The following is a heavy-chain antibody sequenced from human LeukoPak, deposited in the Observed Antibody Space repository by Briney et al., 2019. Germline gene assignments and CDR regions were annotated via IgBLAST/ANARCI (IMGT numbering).Heavy chain of an antibody. V-gene: IGHV1-69*06. D-gene: IGHD6-13*01. CDR2: IIPIFGTT. CDR1: GGTFGSYA. Sequence: SVKVSCKASGGTFGSYAISWVRQAPGQGLEWMGGIIPIFGTTNYAQKFQDRVTITADKSTSTAYMELSSLRSEDTAVYYCARVVGLTGYSSSWYSGYYYYMDVWGKGTTVTVSS. CDR3: ARVVGLTGYSSSWYSGYYYYMDV. J-gene: IGHJ6*03.